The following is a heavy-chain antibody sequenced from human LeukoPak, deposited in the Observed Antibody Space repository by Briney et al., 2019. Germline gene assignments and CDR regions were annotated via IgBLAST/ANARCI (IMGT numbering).Heavy chain of an antibody. CDR3: ASPGAYY. Sequence: HPGGSLRLSCAASGFTFSSYAMHWVRQAPGQGLEYVSAISSNGGSTYYANSVKGRFTISRDNSKNTLYLQMGSLRAEDMAVYYCASPGAYYWGQGTLVTVSS. CDR2: ISSNGGST. J-gene: IGHJ4*02. V-gene: IGHV3-64*01. CDR1: GFTFSSYA.